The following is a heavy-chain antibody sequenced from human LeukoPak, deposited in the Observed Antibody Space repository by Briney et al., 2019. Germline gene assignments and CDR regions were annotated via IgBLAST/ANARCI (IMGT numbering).Heavy chain of an antibody. CDR2: ISSSGSTI. Sequence: GGSLRLSCAASGFTFSDYYMSWIRQAPGKGLEWVSYISSSGSTIYYADSVKGRFTISRDNAKNSLYLQMNSLRAEDTAVYYCAKDRLGGNLSGMDVWGQGTTVTVSS. CDR1: GFTFSDYY. J-gene: IGHJ6*02. V-gene: IGHV3-11*04. D-gene: IGHD2-15*01. CDR3: AKDRLGGNLSGMDV.